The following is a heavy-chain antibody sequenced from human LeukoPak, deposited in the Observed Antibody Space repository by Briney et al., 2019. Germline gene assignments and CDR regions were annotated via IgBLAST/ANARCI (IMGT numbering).Heavy chain of an antibody. Sequence: GGSLRLSCTASAITFSNSWMSWVRQAPGKGLEWVANIKEDGSETNYVDSVKGRFTISRDNAKNSLFLQMNSLRAEDTAVYYCARDYGYGSEQFDYWGQGTLVTVSS. CDR3: ARDYGYGSEQFDY. J-gene: IGHJ4*02. CDR1: AITFSNSW. D-gene: IGHD3-10*01. V-gene: IGHV3-7*04. CDR2: IKEDGSET.